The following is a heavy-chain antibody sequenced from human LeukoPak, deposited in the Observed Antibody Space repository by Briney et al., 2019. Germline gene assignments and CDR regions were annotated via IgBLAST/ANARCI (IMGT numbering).Heavy chain of an antibody. CDR3: ARKLRLGGNWFDP. V-gene: IGHV1-69*13. Sequence: SVKVSCKTSGGTFTSYAITWVRQAPGQGLEWMGKIIPISGTTNYAQKFQGRVTFTADESTSTAYMELSSLRSEDTALYYCARKLRLGGNWFDPXGQGTLVTVSS. J-gene: IGHJ5*02. CDR2: IIPISGTT. D-gene: IGHD1-26*01. CDR1: GGTFTSYA.